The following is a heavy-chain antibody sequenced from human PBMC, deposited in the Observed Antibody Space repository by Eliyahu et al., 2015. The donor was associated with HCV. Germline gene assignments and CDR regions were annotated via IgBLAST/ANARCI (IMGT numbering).Heavy chain of an antibody. CDR3: AKGYWNDYYYYGMDV. V-gene: IGHV3-9*01. D-gene: IGHD1-1*01. Sequence: EVQLVESGGGLVQPGRSLRLSCAASGFTFDDYAMHWVRQAPGKGLEWVSGISWNSGSIGYADSVKGRFTISRDNAKNSLYLQMNSLRAEDTALYYCAKGYWNDYYYYGMDVWGQGTTVTVSS. J-gene: IGHJ6*02. CDR2: ISWNSGSI. CDR1: GFTFDDYA.